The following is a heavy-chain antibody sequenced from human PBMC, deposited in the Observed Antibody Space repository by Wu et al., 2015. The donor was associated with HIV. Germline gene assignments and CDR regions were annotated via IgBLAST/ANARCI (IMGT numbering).Heavy chain of an antibody. V-gene: IGHV1-18*01. CDR2: IMGDSGST. D-gene: IGHD2-21*01. CDR3: GRVWGCGFTTCYWRVDV. Sequence: QVRLVQSGVEVKKPGASVKVSCKTYGYTFSNSGVSWIRQAPGQGLEYMGWIMGDSGSTNYAQRFQGRVTMTIDTSTNTGYLELGSLRSDDTAVYYCGRVWGCGFTTCYWRVDVRGQGTTVIVSS. J-gene: IGHJ6*02. CDR1: GYTFSNSG.